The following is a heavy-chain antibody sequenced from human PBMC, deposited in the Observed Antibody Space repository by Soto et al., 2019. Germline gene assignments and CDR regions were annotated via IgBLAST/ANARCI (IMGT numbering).Heavy chain of an antibody. J-gene: IGHJ6*03. CDR1: GFSFSDYG. CDR3: ARWSHNWNSRKIYFYYNLDV. V-gene: IGHV3-33*01. Sequence: QVQLVESGGGVVQPGRSLRLSCAASGFSFSDYGMHWVRQAPGKGREWVSLIWYDGSNKYYEDSVKGRFTISRDNSKTMLLLQMNSLRVEDTAVYYGARWSHNWNSRKIYFYYNLDVWGQGTTVTVSS. CDR2: IWYDGSNK. D-gene: IGHD1-20*01.